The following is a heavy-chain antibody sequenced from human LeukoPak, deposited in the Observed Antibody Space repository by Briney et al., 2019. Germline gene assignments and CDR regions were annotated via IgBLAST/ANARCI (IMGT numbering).Heavy chain of an antibody. V-gene: IGHV3-30*18. Sequence: PGGSLRLSCAASGFTFSSYGTHWVRQAPGKGLEWVAVISYDGSNKYYADSVKGRFTISRDNSKNTLYLQMNSLRAEDTAVYYCANGLGYCSSTSCRGGAFDIWGQGTMVTVSS. CDR2: ISYDGSNK. CDR1: GFTFSSYG. CDR3: ANGLGYCSSTSCRGGAFDI. J-gene: IGHJ3*02. D-gene: IGHD2-2*03.